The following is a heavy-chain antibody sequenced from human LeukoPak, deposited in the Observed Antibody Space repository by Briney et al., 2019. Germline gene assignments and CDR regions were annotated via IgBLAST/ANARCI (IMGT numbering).Heavy chain of an antibody. V-gene: IGHV3-30*18. J-gene: IGHJ4*02. CDR1: GITFSTYG. CDR3: AKPYDRSGFNFDY. Sequence: GGSLRLSCAASGITFSTYGMHWVRQAPGKGLEGVAVISFDGNKKYYADSVKGRFTISRDNSKNTLYLQMNSLRAEDTAVYYCAKPYDRSGFNFDYWGQGTLVTVSS. CDR2: ISFDGNKK. D-gene: IGHD3-22*01.